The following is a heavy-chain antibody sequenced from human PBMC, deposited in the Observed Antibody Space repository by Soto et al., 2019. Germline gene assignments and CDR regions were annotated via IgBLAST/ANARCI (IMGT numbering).Heavy chain of an antibody. D-gene: IGHD6-19*01. CDR1: GGTFSSYA. Sequence: SVKVCCKASGGTFSSYAISWLRQAPGQGLEWIGGIIPIFVKANYAQKFQGRVTITGDDSPSTSYMELSRLRFEDTAVYSCARDRVAVAALDYWGQGTLVTVS. CDR2: IIPIFVKA. V-gene: IGHV1-69*13. J-gene: IGHJ4*02. CDR3: ARDRVAVAALDY.